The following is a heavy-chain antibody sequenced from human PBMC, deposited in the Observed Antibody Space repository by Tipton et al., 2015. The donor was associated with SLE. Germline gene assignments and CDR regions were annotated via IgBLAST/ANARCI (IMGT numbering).Heavy chain of an antibody. Sequence: TLSLTCTVSGYSISSGYYWGWIRQPPGKGLEWIGSIYHSGSTYYTPSLKSRVTLSVDTPKTQLSLRLSSVTAADTAVYYCASVPYWGQGTLVTVSS. CDR3: ASVPY. CDR2: IYHSGST. V-gene: IGHV4-38-2*02. CDR1: GYSISSGYY. J-gene: IGHJ4*02.